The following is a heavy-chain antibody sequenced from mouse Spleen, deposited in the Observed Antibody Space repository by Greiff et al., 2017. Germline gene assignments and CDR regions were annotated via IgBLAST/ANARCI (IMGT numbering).Heavy chain of an antibody. J-gene: IGHJ2*01. CDR2: IWSGGST. D-gene: IGHD4-1*01. CDR3: ARNWDYFDY. V-gene: IGHV2-2*02. Sequence: VKLVESGPGLVQPSQSLSITCTVSGFSLTSYGIHWVRQSPGRGLEWLGVIWSGGSTDYNAAFISRLSISKDNSKSQVFFKMNSLQANDTAIYYCARNWDYFDYWGQGTTLTVSS. CDR1: GFSLTSYG.